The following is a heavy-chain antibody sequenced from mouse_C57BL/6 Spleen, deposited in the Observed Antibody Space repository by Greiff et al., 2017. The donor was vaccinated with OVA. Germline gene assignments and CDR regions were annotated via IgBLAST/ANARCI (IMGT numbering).Heavy chain of an antibody. Sequence: EVQRVESGPGLVKPSQSLSLTCSVTGYSITSGYYWNWIRQFPGNKLEWMGYISYDGSNNYNPSLKNRISITRDTSKNQFFLKLNSVTTEDTATYYCARSYDYSWFAYWGQGTLVTVSA. D-gene: IGHD2-4*01. CDR3: ARSYDYSWFAY. CDR2: ISYDGSN. J-gene: IGHJ3*01. V-gene: IGHV3-6*01. CDR1: GYSITSGYY.